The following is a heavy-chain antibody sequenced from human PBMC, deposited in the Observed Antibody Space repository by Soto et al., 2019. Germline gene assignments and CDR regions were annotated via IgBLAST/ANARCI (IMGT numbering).Heavy chain of an antibody. J-gene: IGHJ5*02. Sequence: SETLSLTCTVSGYSISSGYYWGWIRQPPGKGLEGIGSIHHSGSTYYNPSLKSRVTISVDTSKNQFSLKLSSVTAADTAVYYCARGGIVVVVDVPHWFDPWGQGTLVTVSS. CDR3: ARGGIVVVVDVPHWFDP. D-gene: IGHD2-15*01. CDR2: IHHSGST. CDR1: GYSISSGYY. V-gene: IGHV4-38-2*02.